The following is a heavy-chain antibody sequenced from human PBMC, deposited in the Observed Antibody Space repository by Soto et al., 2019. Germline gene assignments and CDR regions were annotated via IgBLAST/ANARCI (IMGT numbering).Heavy chain of an antibody. CDR3: AIWTNGSSWWDYGMDV. CDR2: IWYDGSNK. J-gene: IGHJ6*02. Sequence: QVQLVESGGGVVQPGRSLRLSCAASGFTFSSYGMHWVRQAPGKGLEWVAVIWYDGSNKYYADSVKGRFTISRDNSKNTLYLQMNSRRAEDTAVYYCAIWTNGSSWWDYGMDVWGQGTTVTVSS. V-gene: IGHV3-33*01. D-gene: IGHD6-13*01. CDR1: GFTFSSYG.